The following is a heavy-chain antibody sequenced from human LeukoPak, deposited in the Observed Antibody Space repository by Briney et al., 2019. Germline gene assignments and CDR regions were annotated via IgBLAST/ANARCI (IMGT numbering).Heavy chain of an antibody. V-gene: IGHV3-7*03. CDR2: IKQDGSEK. CDR3: ARDWEGYSYGFFDY. Sequence: GGSLRLSCAASGFTFSSYWMSWVRQAPGKGLEWVANIKQDGSEKYYVDSVKGRFTISRDNAKNSLYLQMNSLRAEDTAVYYCARDWEGYSYGFFDYWGQGTLVTVSS. J-gene: IGHJ4*02. CDR1: GFTFSSYW. D-gene: IGHD5-18*01.